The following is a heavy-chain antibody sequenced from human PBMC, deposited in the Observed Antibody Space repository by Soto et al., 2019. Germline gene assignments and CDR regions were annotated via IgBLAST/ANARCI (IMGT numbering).Heavy chain of an antibody. V-gene: IGHV3-48*02. CDR3: ARDTYYDFWSGYLCAFDI. CDR2: ISSSSSTI. D-gene: IGHD3-3*01. Sequence: PGGSLRLSCAASGFTFSSYSMNWVRQAPGKGLEWVSYISSSSSTIYYADSVKGRFTISRDNAKNSLYLRMNSLRDEDTAVYYCARDTYYDFWSGYLCAFDIWGQGTMVTVSS. CDR1: GFTFSSYS. J-gene: IGHJ3*02.